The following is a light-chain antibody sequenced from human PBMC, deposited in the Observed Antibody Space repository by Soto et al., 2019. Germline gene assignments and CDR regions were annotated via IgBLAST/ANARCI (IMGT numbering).Light chain of an antibody. CDR1: ISDVGSYGP. J-gene: IGLJ1*01. CDR2: EGN. V-gene: IGLV2-23*01. Sequence: QSALTQPASVSGSPGQSITISCTGSISDVGSYGPVSWYQQHPGQVPKLIIYEGNRRPSGVSSRFSGSKSGNTASLTISGLQAEDEAEYYCCSYTDSSNYVFGTGTKVTVL. CDR3: CSYTDSSNYV.